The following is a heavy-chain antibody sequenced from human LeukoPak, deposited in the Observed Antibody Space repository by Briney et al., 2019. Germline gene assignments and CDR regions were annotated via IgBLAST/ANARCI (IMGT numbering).Heavy chain of an antibody. CDR2: INPNSGGT. J-gene: IGHJ4*02. Sequence: ASVKVSCKASGYTFIGYYIHWLRQAPRQGLEWMGWINPNSGGTNYAQKFRGRVTMTTDTSISTAYMALSSLRSEDTAVYYCARGYYYDSSDWGQGTLVTVSS. D-gene: IGHD3-22*01. CDR1: GYTFIGYY. V-gene: IGHV1-2*02. CDR3: ARGYYYDSSD.